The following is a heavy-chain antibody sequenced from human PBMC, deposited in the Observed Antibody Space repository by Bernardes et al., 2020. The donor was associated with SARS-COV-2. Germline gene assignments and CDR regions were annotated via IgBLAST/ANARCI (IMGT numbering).Heavy chain of an antibody. D-gene: IGHD2-21*01. CDR1: GGSISNSNYY. Sequence: SETLSLTCSVSGGSISNSNYYWGWIRQPPGKGLEWIGSIYSSGSSYYNPSLQIRVRASGDTSKNQFSLRLSFVTAADTAIYYCAGSSCGIDCYIGGLRSWDYGMDVWGQGTTVTVSS. V-gene: IGHV4-39*01. CDR2: IYSSGSS. CDR3: AGSSCGIDCYIGGLRSWDYGMDV. J-gene: IGHJ6*02.